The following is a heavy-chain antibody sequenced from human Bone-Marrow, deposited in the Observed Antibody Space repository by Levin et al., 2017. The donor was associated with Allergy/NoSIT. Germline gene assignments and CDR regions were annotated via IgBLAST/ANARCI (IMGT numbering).Heavy chain of an antibody. Sequence: GGSLRLSCAASGFTFSSYGMHWVRQAPGKGLEWVAVIWYDGSNKYYADSVKGRFTISRDNSKNTLYLQMNSLRAEDTAVYYCARDRGYDILTGYFKSPYGMDVWGQGTTVTVSS. V-gene: IGHV3-33*01. CDR1: GFTFSSYG. D-gene: IGHD3-9*01. CDR3: ARDRGYDILTGYFKSPYGMDV. J-gene: IGHJ6*02. CDR2: IWYDGSNK.